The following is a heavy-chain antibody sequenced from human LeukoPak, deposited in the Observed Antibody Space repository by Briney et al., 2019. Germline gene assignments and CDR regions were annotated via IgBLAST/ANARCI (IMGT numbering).Heavy chain of an antibody. D-gene: IGHD1-26*01. CDR2: ISAYNGNT. V-gene: IGHV1-18*01. CDR3: ARAGYSRFVDDLDY. J-gene: IGHJ4*02. Sequence: GASVKVSCKASGYIFTNYGINWVRQAPGEGSEGMGWISAYNGNTKYTQKLQDRVTMTTDTSTSTAYMELKTLRSDDTAVYFCARAGYSRFVDDLDYWGQGTLVTVSS. CDR1: GYIFTNYG.